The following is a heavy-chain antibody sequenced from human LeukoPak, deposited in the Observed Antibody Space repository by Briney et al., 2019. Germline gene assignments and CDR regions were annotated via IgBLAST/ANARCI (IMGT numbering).Heavy chain of an antibody. Sequence: ASVTVSCKASGYTFTSYDINWVRQAPGQGLEWMGWMNPNSGNTGYAQTFQGRVTMTRNTSISTAYMELSSLRSEDTAVYYCARWGRHYYGMDVWGQGTTVTVSS. CDR1: GYTFTSYD. CDR3: ARWGRHYYGMDV. V-gene: IGHV1-8*01. D-gene: IGHD4-23*01. J-gene: IGHJ6*02. CDR2: MNPNSGNT.